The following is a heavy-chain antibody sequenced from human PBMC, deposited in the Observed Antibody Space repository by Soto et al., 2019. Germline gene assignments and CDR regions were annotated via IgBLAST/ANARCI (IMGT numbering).Heavy chain of an antibody. CDR3: ARDPPIYGGSPQYYYYYGMDV. CDR1: GGTFSSYA. J-gene: IGHJ6*02. Sequence: SVKVSCKASGGTFSSYAISWVRQAPGQGLEWMGGIIPIFGTANYAQKFQGRVTITADESTSTAYMELSSLRSEDTAVYYCARDPPIYGGSPQYYYYYGMDVWGQGTTVTVSS. CDR2: IIPIFGTA. V-gene: IGHV1-69*13. D-gene: IGHD4-17*01.